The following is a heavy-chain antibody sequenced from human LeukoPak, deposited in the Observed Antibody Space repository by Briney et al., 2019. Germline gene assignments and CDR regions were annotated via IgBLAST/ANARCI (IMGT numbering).Heavy chain of an antibody. CDR2: ITSSGGST. CDR1: GFTFSTYL. Sequence: GGSLRLSCAASGFTFSTYLMSWVRQAPGKGLEWVSTITSSGGSTYYADSVKGRFTISRDNSKNTLYLQMNSLRAEDTAVYYCANREYHLPALYWGQGTLVTVSS. D-gene: IGHD2-2*01. CDR3: ANREYHLPALY. V-gene: IGHV3-23*01. J-gene: IGHJ4*02.